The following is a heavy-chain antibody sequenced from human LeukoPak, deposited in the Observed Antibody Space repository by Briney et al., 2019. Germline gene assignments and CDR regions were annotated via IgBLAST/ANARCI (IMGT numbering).Heavy chain of an antibody. V-gene: IGHV1-69*04. Sequence: AASVKVSCKASGYTFTSYDINWVRQAPGQGLEWMGRIIPIFGIANYAQKFQGRVTITADKSTSTAYVELSSLRSEDTAVYYCARDSRDGYRRNDAFDIWGQGTMVTVSS. CDR3: ARDSRDGYRRNDAFDI. J-gene: IGHJ3*02. CDR1: GYTFTSYD. D-gene: IGHD5-24*01. CDR2: IIPIFGIA.